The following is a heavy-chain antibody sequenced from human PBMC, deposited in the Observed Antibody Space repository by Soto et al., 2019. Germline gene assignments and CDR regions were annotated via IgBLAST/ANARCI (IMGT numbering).Heavy chain of an antibody. V-gene: IGHV1-69*13. Sequence: SVKVSCKAPGGTFSTYAISWVRQAPGQGLEWMGGIIPMFGTANYAQRFQDRVTITADESTNTVYMELSSLRSEDTAVNFCASGIQLWLRRINNGYSGWGQGTLVTVSS. CDR1: GGTFSTYA. J-gene: IGHJ4*02. D-gene: IGHD5-18*01. CDR3: ASGIQLWLRRINNGYSG. CDR2: IIPMFGTA.